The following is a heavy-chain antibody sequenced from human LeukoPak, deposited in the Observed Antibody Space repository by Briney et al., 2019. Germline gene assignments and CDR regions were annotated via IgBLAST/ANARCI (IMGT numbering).Heavy chain of an antibody. CDR1: GFTFSSYE. Sequence: GGSLRLSCAASGFTFSSYEMNWVRQAPGKGLEWVSYISTSGSTKYYAGSVKGRFTISRDNSKNSVYLQLNSLRPEDTAMYYCVSMVRGIGYWGQGTLVTVSS. V-gene: IGHV3-48*03. CDR2: ISTSGSTK. J-gene: IGHJ4*02. CDR3: VSMVRGIGY. D-gene: IGHD3-10*01.